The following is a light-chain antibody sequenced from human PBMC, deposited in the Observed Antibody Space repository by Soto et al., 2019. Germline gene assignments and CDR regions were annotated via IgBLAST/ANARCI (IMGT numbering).Light chain of an antibody. CDR1: RSDVGGYNY. J-gene: IGLJ3*02. CDR2: DVS. Sequence: QSALTQPASVSGSPGQSITISCTGTRSDVGGYNYVSWYQQNPAKAPKLIIYDVSHRPSGVSNRFFGSKSGNTASLTISGLQAEDEADYYCVSYTSSRARVFGGGTKLTVL. CDR3: VSYTSSRARV. V-gene: IGLV2-14*01.